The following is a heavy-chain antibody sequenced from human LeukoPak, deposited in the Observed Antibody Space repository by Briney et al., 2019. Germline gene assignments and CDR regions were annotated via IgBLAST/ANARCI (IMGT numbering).Heavy chain of an antibody. CDR2: INPSGGST. CDR1: GYTFTSYY. Sequence: GASVKVSCKASGYTFTSYYMHWVRQARGQGLEGMGIINPSGGSTSYAQKFQGRVTMTRDTSTSTVYMELSSLRSEDTAVYYCARATISSELDYWGQGTLVTVSS. V-gene: IGHV1-46*01. J-gene: IGHJ4*02. D-gene: IGHD3-22*01. CDR3: ARATISSELDY.